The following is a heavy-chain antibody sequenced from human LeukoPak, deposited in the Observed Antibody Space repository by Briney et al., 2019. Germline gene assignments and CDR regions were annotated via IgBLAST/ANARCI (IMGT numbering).Heavy chain of an antibody. Sequence: PGGSLRLSCAASGFTFSSYGMRWVRQAPGKGLQWASAISGSGGTTYYADSVKGRFTISRDNSKNTLYLQMNSLRAEDTAVYYCARDGSSSWYEYYYYMDVWGKGTTVTVSS. CDR1: GFTFSSYG. V-gene: IGHV3-23*01. J-gene: IGHJ6*03. CDR2: ISGSGGTT. CDR3: ARDGSSSWYEYYYYMDV. D-gene: IGHD6-13*01.